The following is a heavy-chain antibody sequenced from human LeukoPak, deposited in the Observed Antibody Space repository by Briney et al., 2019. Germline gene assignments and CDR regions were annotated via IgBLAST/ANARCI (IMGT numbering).Heavy chain of an antibody. J-gene: IGHJ4*02. D-gene: IGHD2-21*02. CDR3: ARVAGGDWYYFDF. Sequence: ASVKVSCKASGYTFTAYYMHWVRQAPGQGLEWTGWINLNSGGTNSAQKFQGRVTMTRDTSISAAYMELSRLGSDDTAVYYCARVAGGDWYYFDFWGQGTLVTVSS. CDR1: GYTFTAYY. CDR2: INLNSGGT. V-gene: IGHV1-2*02.